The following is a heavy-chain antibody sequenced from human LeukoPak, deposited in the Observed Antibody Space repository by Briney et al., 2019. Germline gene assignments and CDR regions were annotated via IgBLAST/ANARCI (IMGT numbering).Heavy chain of an antibody. Sequence: GGSLRLSCAASGFTFSSYGMHWVRQAPGKGLEWVAFIRYGGSNKYYADSVKGRFTISRDNSKNTQYLQMNSLRAEDAAVYYCAKGLARFGYGALLDFWGQGTLVTVSS. CDR2: IRYGGSNK. CDR3: AKGLARFGYGALLDF. V-gene: IGHV3-30*02. CDR1: GFTFSSYG. J-gene: IGHJ4*02. D-gene: IGHD4/OR15-4a*01.